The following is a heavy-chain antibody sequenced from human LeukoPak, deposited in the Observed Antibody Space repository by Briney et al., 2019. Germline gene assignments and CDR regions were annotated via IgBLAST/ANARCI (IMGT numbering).Heavy chain of an antibody. Sequence: PSGGSLRLSCAASGFSVSSNYMSWVRQAPGKGLEWVSVIYSGGSTYYADSVKGRYTISRDNDKNTLYLQMNSLRAEDTAVYYCARDDYVWGSYPLNWGQGTLVTVSS. CDR2: IYSGGST. J-gene: IGHJ4*02. V-gene: IGHV3-53*01. CDR3: ARDDYVWGSYPLN. D-gene: IGHD3-16*01. CDR1: GFSVSSNY.